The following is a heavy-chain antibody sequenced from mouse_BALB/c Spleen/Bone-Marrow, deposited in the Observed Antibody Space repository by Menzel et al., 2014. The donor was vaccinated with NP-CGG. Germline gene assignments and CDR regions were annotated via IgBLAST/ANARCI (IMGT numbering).Heavy chain of an antibody. CDR1: GYSITSGYY. CDR2: ISYDGSN. D-gene: IGHD2-3*01. CDR3: ARWLLHYYAMDY. J-gene: IGHJ4*01. Sequence: EVHLVESGPGLVKPSQSLSLTCSVTGYSITSGYYWNWIRQFPGNKLEWMGYISYDGSNNYNPSLKDRISITHDTSKNQFFLKLNSVTTEDTATYYCARWLLHYYAMDYWGQGTSVTVSS. V-gene: IGHV3-6*02.